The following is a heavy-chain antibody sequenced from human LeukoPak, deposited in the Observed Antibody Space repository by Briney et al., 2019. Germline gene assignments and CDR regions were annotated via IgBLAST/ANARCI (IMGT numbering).Heavy chain of an antibody. CDR3: ARGSSLGY. J-gene: IGHJ4*02. CDR1: GGSISSYY. CDR2: IYNSGNT. Sequence: SETLSLTCTVSGGSISSYYWNWIRQPPGKGLEWIGYIYNSGNTNYNPSLKSRVTISVDTSKKQFSLKLSSVTDADTAVYYCARGSSLGYWGQGTLVTVSS. V-gene: IGHV4-59*01.